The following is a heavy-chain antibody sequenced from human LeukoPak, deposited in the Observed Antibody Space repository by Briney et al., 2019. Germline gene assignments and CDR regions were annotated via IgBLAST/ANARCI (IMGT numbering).Heavy chain of an antibody. CDR2: ISGSGYST. V-gene: IGHV3-23*01. D-gene: IGHD6-13*01. CDR3: AKATYSSSWNLYFDY. Sequence: GGSLRLSCAASGFPFSSYAMSWVRQAPGKGLERVSTISGSGYSTYYADPVKGRFTISRDNSKNALFLQMNSLRAEDTAVYYCAKATYSSSWNLYFDYWGQGTLVTVSS. J-gene: IGHJ4*02. CDR1: GFPFSSYA.